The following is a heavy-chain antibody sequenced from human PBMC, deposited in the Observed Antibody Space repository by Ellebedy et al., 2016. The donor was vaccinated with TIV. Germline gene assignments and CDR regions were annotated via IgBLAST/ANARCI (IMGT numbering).Heavy chain of an antibody. Sequence: GSLRLSCAVSGGAISSTSYYWGWIRQPPGKGLEWIGSIYYSGSTHYNPSLKSRVTISVDTSKNQFSLQLNSVIPDDTAVYYCARGWFGSGMGVWGQGTTVTVSS. J-gene: IGHJ6*02. CDR3: ARGWFGSGMGV. CDR2: IYYSGST. V-gene: IGHV4-39*01. CDR1: GGAISSTSYY. D-gene: IGHD3-16*01.